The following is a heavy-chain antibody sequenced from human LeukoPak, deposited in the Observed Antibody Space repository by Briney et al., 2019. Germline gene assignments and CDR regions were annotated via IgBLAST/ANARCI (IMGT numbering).Heavy chain of an antibody. J-gene: IGHJ3*02. CDR1: GFTFDDYG. CDR3: ARDIAAAGTSGAFDI. D-gene: IGHD6-13*01. V-gene: IGHV3-20*04. Sequence: PGGSLRLSCAASGFTFDDYGMSWVRQAPGKGLEWVSGVNWNGGSTGYADSVKGRFTISRDNAKNSLYLQMNSLRAEDTALYYCARDIAAAGTSGAFDIWGQGTMVTVSS. CDR2: VNWNGGST.